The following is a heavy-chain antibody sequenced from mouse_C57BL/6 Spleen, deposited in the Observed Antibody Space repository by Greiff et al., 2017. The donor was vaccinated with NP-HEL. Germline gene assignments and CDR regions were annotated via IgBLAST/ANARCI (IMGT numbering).Heavy chain of an antibody. J-gene: IGHJ1*03. CDR1: GYAFSSYW. D-gene: IGHD1-1*01. CDR3: ARRRDYGSSPWYFDV. CDR2: IYPGDGDT. Sequence: QVQLQQSGAELVKPGASVKISCKASGYAFSSYWMNWVKQRPGKGLEWIGQIYPGDGDTNYNGKFKGKATLTADKSSSTAYMQLSSLTSEDSAVYFCARRRDYGSSPWYFDVWGTGTTVTVSS. V-gene: IGHV1-80*01.